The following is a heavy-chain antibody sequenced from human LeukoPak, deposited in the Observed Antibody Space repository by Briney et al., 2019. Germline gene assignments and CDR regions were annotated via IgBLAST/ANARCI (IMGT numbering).Heavy chain of an antibody. J-gene: IGHJ4*02. CDR3: ARDSGWFRFDY. Sequence: GGSLRLSCAASRFTFSSFWMTWVRQAPGKGLEWVANIKEDGSQKYYVDSVKGRFTISRDNAKNSLFLQTNSLRVDDTAVYYCARDSGWFRFDYWGQGTLVTVSS. CDR1: RFTFSSFW. V-gene: IGHV3-7*03. D-gene: IGHD6-19*01. CDR2: IKEDGSQK.